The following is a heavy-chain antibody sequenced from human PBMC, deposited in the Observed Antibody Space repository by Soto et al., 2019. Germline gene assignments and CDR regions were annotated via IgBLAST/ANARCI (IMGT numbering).Heavy chain of an antibody. V-gene: IGHV4-59*08. CDR1: GGYISSYY. D-gene: IGHD4-17*01. CDR3: VRRYGRTLDC. CDR2: IYDSGST. Sequence: QAQLQESPPGLVKPSETLTLTCSVSGGYISSYYWSRLQQPPGKGLEWIGYIYDSGSTNYNPSLKRRVTISVDTCKSQFSLKRGSVTARDTAGYYCVRRYGRTLDCWGEGTLVTASS. J-gene: IGHJ4*02.